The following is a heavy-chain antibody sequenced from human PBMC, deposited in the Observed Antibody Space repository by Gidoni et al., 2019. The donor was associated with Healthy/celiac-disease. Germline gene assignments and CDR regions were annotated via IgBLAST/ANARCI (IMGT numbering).Heavy chain of an antibody. Sequence: EVQLVESGGGLVKPGGSLRLSCAASGFTFSNAWMNWVRQAPGKGLEWVGRIKSKTDGGTTDYAAPVKGRFTISRDDSKNTLYLQMNSLKTEDTAVYYCTTEGEGGYSGYVVDYWGQGTLVTVSS. CDR3: TTEGEGGYSGYVVDY. J-gene: IGHJ4*02. CDR2: IKSKTDGGTT. V-gene: IGHV3-15*07. D-gene: IGHD5-12*01. CDR1: GFTFSNAW.